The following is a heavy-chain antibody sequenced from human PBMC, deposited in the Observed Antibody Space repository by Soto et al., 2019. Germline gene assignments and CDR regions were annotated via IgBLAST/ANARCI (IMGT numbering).Heavy chain of an antibody. CDR3: ARATPGIAVAGPFDY. V-gene: IGHV3-33*01. Sequence: GGSLRLSCAASGFTFSSYGMHWVRQAPGKGLEWVAVIWYDGSNKYYADSVKGRFTISRDSSKNTLYLQMNSLRAEDTAVYYCARATPGIAVAGPFDYWGQGTLVTVSS. CDR1: GFTFSSYG. J-gene: IGHJ4*02. CDR2: IWYDGSNK. D-gene: IGHD6-19*01.